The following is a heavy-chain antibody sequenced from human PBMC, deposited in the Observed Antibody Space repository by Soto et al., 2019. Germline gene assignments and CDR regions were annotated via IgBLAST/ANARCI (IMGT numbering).Heavy chain of an antibody. CDR2: IKSKTDGGTI. D-gene: IGHD6-13*01. J-gene: IGHJ4*02. V-gene: IGHV3-15*01. CDR3: TTSGATGTSTDY. CDR1: GFTFSNAW. Sequence: EVQLVESGGGLVKPGGSLRLSCAASGFTFSNAWMSWVRQAPGKGLVWVGRIKSKTDGGTIDYAAPVKGRFTISRDDSKNTLYLQMNSLKTENTAVYYCTTSGATGTSTDYRGQGNLVTASS.